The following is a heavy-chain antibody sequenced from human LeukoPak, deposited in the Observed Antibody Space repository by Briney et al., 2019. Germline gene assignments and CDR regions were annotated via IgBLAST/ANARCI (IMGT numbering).Heavy chain of an antibody. D-gene: IGHD3-22*01. CDR3: ARESAGRYYYDSSGLGWFDP. J-gene: IGHJ5*02. CDR1: GYTFTGYY. V-gene: IGHV1-2*02. Sequence: ASVKVSCKASGYTFTGYYMHWVRQAPGQGLEGMGWINPNSGGTNYAQKFQGRVTMTRDTSISTAYMELSRLRSDDTAVYYCARESAGRYYYDSSGLGWFDPWGQGTLVTVSS. CDR2: INPNSGGT.